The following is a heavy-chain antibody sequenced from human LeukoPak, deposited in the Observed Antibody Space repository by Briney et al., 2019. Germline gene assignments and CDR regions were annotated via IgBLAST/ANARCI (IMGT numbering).Heavy chain of an antibody. CDR3: AKDLTYYYDSSWDY. CDR2: ISGSGGSI. CDR1: GFTFSSYA. J-gene: IGHJ4*02. Sequence: GGSLRLSCAASGFTFSSYAMSWVRQAPGKGLEWVSAISGSGGSIYYADSVKGRFTISRDNSKNTLYLQMNSLRAEDTAVYYCAKDLTYYYDSSWDYWGQGTLVTVSS. V-gene: IGHV3-23*01. D-gene: IGHD3-22*01.